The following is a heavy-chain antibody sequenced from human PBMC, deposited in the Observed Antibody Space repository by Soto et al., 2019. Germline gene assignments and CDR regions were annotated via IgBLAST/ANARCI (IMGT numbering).Heavy chain of an antibody. CDR2: IDPSDSYT. Sequence: GESLKISCKGSGYSFTSYWISWVRQMPGKGLEWMGRIDPSDSYTNYSPSFQGHVTISADKSISTAYLQWSSLKASDTAMYYCARNNGDYNYYYYYGMDVWGQGTTVTVSS. CDR1: GYSFTSYW. CDR3: ARNNGDYNYYYYYGMDV. D-gene: IGHD4-17*01. V-gene: IGHV5-10-1*01. J-gene: IGHJ6*02.